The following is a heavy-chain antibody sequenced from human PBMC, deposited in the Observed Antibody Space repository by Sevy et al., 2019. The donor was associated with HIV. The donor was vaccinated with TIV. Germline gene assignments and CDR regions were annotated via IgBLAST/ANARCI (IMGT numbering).Heavy chain of an antibody. J-gene: IGHJ4*02. V-gene: IGHV1-24*01. CDR2: FDPEDGET. D-gene: IGHD3-22*01. Sequence: GPVKVSCKVSGSTLSKLSMHWVRQAPGKGLEWMGRFDPEDGETIYSQKFQGRVTMTEDTSTDTAYMELSSLRSEDTAVYHCAAAREYYEDTSGYLDYWGQGTLVTVSS. CDR3: AAAREYYEDTSGYLDY. CDR1: GSTLSKLS.